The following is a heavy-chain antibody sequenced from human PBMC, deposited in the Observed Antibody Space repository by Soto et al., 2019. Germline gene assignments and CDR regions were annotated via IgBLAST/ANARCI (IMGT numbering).Heavy chain of an antibody. V-gene: IGHV4-59*01. CDR3: ARAAATDY. Sequence: SETLSLTCTVSGGSITYYNWGWIRQPPGKGLEWIGNVYYTGITHFNPSLKSRVSMSVDTSKNQFSLKLSSVTTADTAVYYCARAAATDYWGQGTLVTVSS. D-gene: IGHD6-13*01. CDR2: VYYTGIT. J-gene: IGHJ4*02. CDR1: GGSITYYN.